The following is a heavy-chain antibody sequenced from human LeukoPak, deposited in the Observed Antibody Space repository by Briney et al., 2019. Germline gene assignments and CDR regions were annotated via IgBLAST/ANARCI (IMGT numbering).Heavy chain of an antibody. CDR1: GFTFSSYA. J-gene: IGHJ6*03. D-gene: IGHD3-3*01. CDR2: ISGSGGST. Sequence: GGSLRLSCAASGFTFSSYAMSWVRQAPGKGLEWVSAISGSGGSTYYADSVKGRFTISRDNSKNTLYLQMNSLRAEDTAVYYCAKAGIFGVVIAYYYYMDVWGKGTTVTVSS. CDR3: AKAGIFGVVIAYYYYMDV. V-gene: IGHV3-23*01.